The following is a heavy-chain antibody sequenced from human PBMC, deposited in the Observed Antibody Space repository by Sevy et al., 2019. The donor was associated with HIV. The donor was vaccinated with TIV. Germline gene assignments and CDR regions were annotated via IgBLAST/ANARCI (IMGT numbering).Heavy chain of an antibody. Sequence: ASVKVSCKASGYTFSSNGITWVRQAPGQGLEWMGWIGPYNGNSNYAQKFRDRVTMTADTSTSTAYMELRSLRSDDTAGYYCARVPTYYYGSATYFDSWGQGSLVTVSS. J-gene: IGHJ4*02. CDR2: IGPYNGNS. CDR3: ARVPTYYYGSATYFDS. D-gene: IGHD3-10*01. CDR1: GYTFSSNG. V-gene: IGHV1-18*01.